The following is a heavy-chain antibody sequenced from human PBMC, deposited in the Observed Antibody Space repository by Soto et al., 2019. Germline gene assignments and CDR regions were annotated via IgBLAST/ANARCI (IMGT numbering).Heavy chain of an antibody. CDR2: IKSKNNGGTT. Sequence: PEGSLRLSCAASGFTFSNAWMSWVRQATGKGLEWVGRIKSKNNGGTTDYAAPVKGRFTISRDDSKNTLYLQLNSLRTEDTAVYYCTTDDPINRSWGQGTLVTVSS. CDR3: TTDDPINRS. V-gene: IGHV3-15*01. J-gene: IGHJ5*02. CDR1: GFTFSNAW.